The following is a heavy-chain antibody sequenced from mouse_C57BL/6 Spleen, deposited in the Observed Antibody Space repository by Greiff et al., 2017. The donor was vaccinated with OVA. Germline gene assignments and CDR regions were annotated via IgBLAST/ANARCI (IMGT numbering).Heavy chain of an antibody. J-gene: IGHJ4*01. CDR3: TRDHYYGSSYVGYAMDY. V-gene: IGHV5-9-1*02. D-gene: IGHD1-1*01. Sequence: VQLKESGEGLVKPGGSLKLSCAASGFTFSSYAMSWVRQTPEKRLEWVAYISSGGDYIYYADTVKGRFTISRDNARNTLYLQMSSLKSEDTAMYYCTRDHYYGSSYVGYAMDYWGQGTSVTVSS. CDR1: GFTFSSYA. CDR2: ISSGGDYI.